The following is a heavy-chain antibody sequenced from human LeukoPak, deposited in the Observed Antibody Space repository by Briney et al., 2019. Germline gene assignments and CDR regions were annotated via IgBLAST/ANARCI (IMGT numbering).Heavy chain of an antibody. CDR2: IKQDGSEK. J-gene: IGHJ3*01. CDR3: ARLYSGAWYLAFDV. V-gene: IGHV3-7*05. CDR1: GFTFSSYG. Sequence: GGSLRLSCAASGFTFSSYGMHWVRQAPGKGLEWVANIKQDGSEKYYVDSVKGRFTISRDNAKNSLYLQMNSLRAEDTAVYYCARLYSGAWYLAFDVWGQGTMVTVSS. D-gene: IGHD6-19*01.